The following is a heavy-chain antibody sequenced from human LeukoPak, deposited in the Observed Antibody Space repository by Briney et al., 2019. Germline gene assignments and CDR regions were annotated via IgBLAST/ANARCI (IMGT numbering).Heavy chain of an antibody. V-gene: IGHV3-11*01. J-gene: IGHJ5*02. D-gene: IGHD5-18*01. Sequence: GGSLRLSCAASGFTFSDYYMSWIRQAPGKGLEWVSYISSSGSTIYYADSVKGRFTISRDNAKNSLYLQMNSLRAEDTAVYYCARHCTDTAMAYNWFDPWGQGTLVTVSS. CDR3: ARHCTDTAMAYNWFDP. CDR2: ISSSGSTI. CDR1: GFTFSDYY.